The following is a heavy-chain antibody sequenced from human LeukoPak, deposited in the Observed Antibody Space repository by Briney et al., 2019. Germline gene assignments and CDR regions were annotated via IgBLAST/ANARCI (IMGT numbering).Heavy chain of an antibody. D-gene: IGHD2-2*01. Sequence: PGGSLRLSCAASGFTFSSYWMSWVRQAPGKGLEWVANIKQGGSEKYYMDSVKGRFTISRDNAKNSLYLQMNSLRAEDTAVYYCARDLCSSTSCPHGAFDIWGQGTMVTVSS. CDR3: ARDLCSSTSCPHGAFDI. J-gene: IGHJ3*02. CDR2: IKQGGSEK. V-gene: IGHV3-7*01. CDR1: GFTFSSYW.